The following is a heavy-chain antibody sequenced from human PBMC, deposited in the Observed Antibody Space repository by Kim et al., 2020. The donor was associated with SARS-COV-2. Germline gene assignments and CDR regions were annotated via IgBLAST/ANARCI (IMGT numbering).Heavy chain of an antibody. CDR1: GGSISSSSYY. Sequence: SETLSLTCTVSGGSISSSSYYWGWIRQPPGKGLEWIGSIYYSGSTYYNPSLKSRVTISVDTSKNQFSLKLSSVTAADTAVYYCARHPNDIWFGEPEKLNWFDPWGQGTLVTVSS. J-gene: IGHJ5*02. CDR3: ARHPNDIWFGEPEKLNWFDP. V-gene: IGHV4-39*01. CDR2: IYYSGST. D-gene: IGHD3-10*01.